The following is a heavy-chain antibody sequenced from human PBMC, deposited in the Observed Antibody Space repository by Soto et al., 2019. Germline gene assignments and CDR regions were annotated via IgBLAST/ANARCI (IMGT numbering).Heavy chain of an antibody. CDR1: GDSVSRGSHS. V-gene: IGHV4-61*01. Sequence: QVQLHESGPGLLKPSETLSLTCSVAGDSVSRGSHSWTWTRQPPGKGLEFLGYIYYTGSTNYNPSLKRRVTISVDTSKNQISLMLTSVTAADTAVYYCARTSTGYGYGDFWGHGILVTVSS. J-gene: IGHJ4*01. CDR2: IYYTGST. D-gene: IGHD5-12*01. CDR3: ARTSTGYGYGDF.